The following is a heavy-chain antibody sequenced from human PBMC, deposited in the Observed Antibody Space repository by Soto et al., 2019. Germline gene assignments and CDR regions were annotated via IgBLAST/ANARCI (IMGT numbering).Heavy chain of an antibody. CDR3: AADSLGELVEY. J-gene: IGHJ4*02. CDR1: GFRFSDYW. Sequence: ELQLVESGGGVVQPGGSLRLSCAASGFRFSDYWMHWVRQAPGKGLVWVSRIRSDGGITSYADFVKGRFTISRDKAKNPFYLQRNGWRAEDRGVYSWAADSLGELVEYGAKGTLVTVPP. V-gene: IGHV3-74*01. D-gene: IGHD3-16*01. CDR2: IRSDGGIT.